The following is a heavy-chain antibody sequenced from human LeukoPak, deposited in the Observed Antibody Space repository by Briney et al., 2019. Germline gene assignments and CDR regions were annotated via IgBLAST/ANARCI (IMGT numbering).Heavy chain of an antibody. CDR3: ASYSSGWPNWFDP. V-gene: IGHV3-23*01. CDR1: GFTFSSYA. Sequence: PGGSLRLSCAASGFTFSSYAMSWVRQAPRKGLEWVSAISGSGGSTYYADSVKGRFTISRDNSKNTLYLQMNSLRAEDTAVYYCASYSSGWPNWFDPWGQGTLVTVSS. J-gene: IGHJ5*02. CDR2: ISGSGGST. D-gene: IGHD6-19*01.